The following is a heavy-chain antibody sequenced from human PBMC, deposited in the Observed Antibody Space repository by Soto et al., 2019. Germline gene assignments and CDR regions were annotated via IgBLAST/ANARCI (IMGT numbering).Heavy chain of an antibody. CDR3: ATYCSSTSCYVRDRNDAFDI. V-gene: IGHV5-51*01. Sequence: GESLKISCKGSGYSFTSYWIGWVRQMPGKGLEWMGIIYPGDSDTRYSPSFQGQVTISADKSISTAYLQWSSLKASDTAMYYCATYCSSTSCYVRDRNDAFDIWGQGTMVTVSS. CDR1: GYSFTSYW. J-gene: IGHJ3*02. CDR2: IYPGDSDT. D-gene: IGHD2-2*01.